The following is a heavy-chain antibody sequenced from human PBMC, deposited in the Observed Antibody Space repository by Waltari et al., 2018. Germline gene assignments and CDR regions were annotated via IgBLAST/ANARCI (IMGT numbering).Heavy chain of an antibody. CDR3: ARHITLSYDFFAMDV. CDR2: IFDSGNT. Sequence: QVQLQESGPGLVKPSETLSLTCTVSSGSISSDYWSWIRQPPGKGLEWIGNIFDSGNTNYNPSLKSRVTISLDTSKNQISRKLNSVTAADTAVYYCARHITLSYDFFAMDVWGQGTTVIVSS. V-gene: IGHV4-59*08. D-gene: IGHD3-16*01. J-gene: IGHJ6*02. CDR1: SGSISSDY.